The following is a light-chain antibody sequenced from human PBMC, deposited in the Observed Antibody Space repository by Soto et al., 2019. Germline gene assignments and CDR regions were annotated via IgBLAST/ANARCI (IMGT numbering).Light chain of an antibody. CDR1: QSVSSN. Sequence: EIVMTQSPATLSVSPGERATLSYRASQSVSSNLAWYQQKPGQPPRLLIYAVSTRATGFPARFSGSGSGTEFTLTISSLQSEDFAVYYCQQYNNWPFTFGPGTKVDIK. V-gene: IGKV3-15*01. J-gene: IGKJ3*01. CDR3: QQYNNWPFT. CDR2: AVS.